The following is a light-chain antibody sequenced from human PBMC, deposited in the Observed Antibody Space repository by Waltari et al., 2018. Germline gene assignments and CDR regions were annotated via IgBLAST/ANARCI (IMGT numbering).Light chain of an antibody. CDR2: LGS. J-gene: IGKJ4*01. CDR3: MQALQTPIT. Sequence: DIVMTQSPLSLPVTPGEPASISCRSSQSLLHSNGYNYLDWYLQKPGQSPQLLVYLGSNRASGVPDRFSGSGSGTDVTLKISRVEAEDVGVYYCMQALQTPITFGGGTKEEIK. V-gene: IGKV2-28*01. CDR1: QSLLHSNGYNY.